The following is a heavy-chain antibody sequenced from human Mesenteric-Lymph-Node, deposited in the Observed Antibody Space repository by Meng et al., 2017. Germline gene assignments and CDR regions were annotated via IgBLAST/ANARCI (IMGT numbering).Heavy chain of an antibody. D-gene: IGHD3-22*01. J-gene: IGHJ4*02. CDR3: TTEMPYYYDSSGTYSFDY. V-gene: IGHV3-15*01. CDR1: GFTFGDYA. CDR2: IKSKTDGGTT. Sequence: GESLKISCTASGFTFGDYAMSWVRQAPGEGLEWVGRIKSKTDGGTTDYAAPVKGRFTISRDDSKNTLYLQMNSLKTEDTAVYYCTTEMPYYYDSSGTYSFDYWGQGTLVTVSS.